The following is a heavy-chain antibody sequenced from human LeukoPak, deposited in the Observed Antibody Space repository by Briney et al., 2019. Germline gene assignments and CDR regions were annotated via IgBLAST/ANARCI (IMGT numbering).Heavy chain of an antibody. CDR3: AKDRGYCSSTSCSHFDY. D-gene: IGHD2-2*01. V-gene: IGHV3-30*02. J-gene: IGHJ4*02. CDR2: IRYDGSNK. Sequence: PGGSLRLSCAASGFTFSSYGMHWVRQAPGKGLEWVAFIRYDGSNKYYADSVKGRFTISRDNSKNTLYLQMNSLRAEDTAVYYCAKDRGYCSSTSCSHFDYWGQGTLVTVSS. CDR1: GFTFSSYG.